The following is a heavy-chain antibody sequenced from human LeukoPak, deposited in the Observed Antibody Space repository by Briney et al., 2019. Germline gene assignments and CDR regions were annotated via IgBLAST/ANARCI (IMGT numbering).Heavy chain of an antibody. V-gene: IGHV4-39*01. J-gene: IGHJ3*02. CDR1: GGSISRSGYH. CDR2: TYYSGST. CDR3: ARHTWPGYQLRNVAFDI. D-gene: IGHD2-2*01. Sequence: SETLSLTCTVFGGSISRSGYHWGWIRQPPGKGLEWIGSTYYSGSTHYNPSLKSRLTISVDTSKNQFSLNLSSVTAADTAVYYYARHTWPGYQLRNVAFDIWGQGTLVTVSS.